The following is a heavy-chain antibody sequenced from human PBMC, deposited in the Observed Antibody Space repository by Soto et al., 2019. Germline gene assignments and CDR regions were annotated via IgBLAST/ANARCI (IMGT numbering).Heavy chain of an antibody. Sequence: SVKVSCKASGGTFSSYAISWVRQAPGQGLEWMGGIIPIFGTANYAQKFQGRVTITADESTSTAYMELSSLRSEDTAVYYCARARVFGVVIIPVFDYWGQGTLVTVSS. V-gene: IGHV1-69*13. CDR3: ARARVFGVVIIPVFDY. CDR1: GGTFSSYA. J-gene: IGHJ4*02. CDR2: IIPIFGTA. D-gene: IGHD3-3*01.